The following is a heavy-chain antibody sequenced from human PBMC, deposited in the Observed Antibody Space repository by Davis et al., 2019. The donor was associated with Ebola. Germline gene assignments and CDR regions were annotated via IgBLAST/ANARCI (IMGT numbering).Heavy chain of an antibody. D-gene: IGHD3-10*01. Sequence: GESLKISCPASGFSVSDNFVDWVRQAPGKGLEWVGRTKSKAYNYLTEYAASVQGRFTISRDDSKGSVYLQMNSLKIDDTAVYFCAVIRGVMGYWGQGTQVTVSS. J-gene: IGHJ4*02. V-gene: IGHV3-72*01. CDR2: TKSKAYNYLT. CDR1: GFSVSDNF. CDR3: AVIRGVMGY.